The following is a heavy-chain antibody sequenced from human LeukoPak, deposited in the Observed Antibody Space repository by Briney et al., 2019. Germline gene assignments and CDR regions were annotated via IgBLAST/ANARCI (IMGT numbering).Heavy chain of an antibody. CDR1: GFTFCIYS. V-gene: IGHV3-21*01. CDR3: ARGYSYGFNWFDP. D-gene: IGHD5-18*01. CDR2: ISSSIRYI. J-gene: IGHJ5*02. Sequence: GGSLRPSCAASGFTFCIYSMSWVRQGPGEGLERVSSISSSIRYIYYADSVKGRFTISRDNAKNSLYLQMNSLRAEDTAVYYCARGYSYGFNWFDPWVQGTLATVSS.